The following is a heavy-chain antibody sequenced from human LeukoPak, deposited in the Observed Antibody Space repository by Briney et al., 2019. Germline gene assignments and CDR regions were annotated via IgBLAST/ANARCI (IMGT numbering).Heavy chain of an antibody. V-gene: IGHV4-59*01. CDR2: IYDSGST. Sequence: SETLSLTCTVSGDSIGSYYWSWIRQPPGRGLEWIGYIYDSGSTNYNPSLKSRVTISVDTSKKQFSLKLNSVTAADTAVYYCARYRQDVRLEVARMYRYFDLSGRGTLVAVSS. CDR1: GDSIGSYY. CDR3: ARYRQDVRLEVARMYRYFDL. D-gene: IGHD5-12*01. J-gene: IGHJ2*01.